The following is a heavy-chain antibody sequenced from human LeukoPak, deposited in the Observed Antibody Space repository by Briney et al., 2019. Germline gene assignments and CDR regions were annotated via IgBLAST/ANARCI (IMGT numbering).Heavy chain of an antibody. V-gene: IGHV4-59*01. CDR3: ASQIVGATTHFDY. J-gene: IGHJ4*02. CDR1: GGSISSYY. Sequence: PSETLSLTCTVSGGSISSYYWSWIRQPPGKGLEWIGYIYYSGSTNYNPSLKGRVTISVDTSKNQFSLKLSSVTAADTAVYYCASQIVGATTHFDYWGQGTLVTVSS. CDR2: IYYSGST. D-gene: IGHD1-26*01.